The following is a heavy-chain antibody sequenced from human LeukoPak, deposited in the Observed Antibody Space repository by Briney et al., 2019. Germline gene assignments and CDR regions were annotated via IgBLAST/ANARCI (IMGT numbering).Heavy chain of an antibody. V-gene: IGHV4-39*07. CDR1: GVSISSSNSY. D-gene: IGHD5-24*01. Sequence: PSETLSLTCTVSGVSISSSNSYWGWIRQPPGKGLEWIGSIYYSGSTYYNPSLKSRVTISVDTSKNQFSLKLSSVTAADTAVYYCARDSVGGYNRWGQGTLVTVSS. CDR2: IYYSGST. CDR3: ARDSVGGYNR. J-gene: IGHJ4*02.